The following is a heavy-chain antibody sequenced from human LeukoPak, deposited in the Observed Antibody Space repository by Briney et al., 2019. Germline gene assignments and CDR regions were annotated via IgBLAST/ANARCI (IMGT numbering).Heavy chain of an antibody. D-gene: IGHD3-22*01. Sequence: GGSLRLSCAASGFTFSSYAMSWVRQAPGKGLEWVSGISASGGSTYYADSVKGRFTISRDNSKNTLYLQMNSLRAEDTAVYYCAKTQDSSGYYAYFDYWGQGTLVTVSS. V-gene: IGHV3-23*01. CDR1: GFTFSSYA. J-gene: IGHJ4*02. CDR2: ISASGGST. CDR3: AKTQDSSGYYAYFDY.